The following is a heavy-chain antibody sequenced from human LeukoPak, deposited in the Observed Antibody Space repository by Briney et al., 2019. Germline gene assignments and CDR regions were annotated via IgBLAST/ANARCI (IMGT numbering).Heavy chain of an antibody. D-gene: IGHD4-17*01. CDR2: ISSSSSTI. Sequence: GGSLRLSCAASGFTFSSYSMNWVRQAPGKGLEWVSYISSSSSTIYYADSVKGRFTISRDNAKNSLYLQMNSLRAEDTVVYYCASNYGDRYNWFDPWGQGTLVTVSS. V-gene: IGHV3-48*04. CDR1: GFTFSSYS. CDR3: ASNYGDRYNWFDP. J-gene: IGHJ5*02.